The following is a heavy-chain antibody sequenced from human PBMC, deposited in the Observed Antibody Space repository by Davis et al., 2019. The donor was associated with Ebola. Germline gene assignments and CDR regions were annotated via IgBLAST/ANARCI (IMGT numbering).Heavy chain of an antibody. CDR2: IWYDGSNK. V-gene: IGHV3-33*01. Sequence: GESLKISCAASGFTFSSYGMHWVRQAPGKGLEWMAVIWYDGSNKYYADSVKGRFTISRDNSKNTLYLQMNSLRAEDTAVYYCARRYSWDGMDVWGKGTTVTVSS. CDR1: GFTFSSYG. CDR3: ARRYSWDGMDV. J-gene: IGHJ6*04. D-gene: IGHD5-18*01.